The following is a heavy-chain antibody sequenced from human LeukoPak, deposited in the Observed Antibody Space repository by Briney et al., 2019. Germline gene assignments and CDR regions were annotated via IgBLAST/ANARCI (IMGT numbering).Heavy chain of an antibody. CDR3: ARYTGYSSGWYSHYYYYMDV. Sequence: GGSLRLSCAASGFTFSSYWMHWVRQAPGKGLVWVSRINSDGSSTSYADSVKGRFTISRDNAKNTLYLQMNSLRAEDTAVYYCARYTGYSSGWYSHYYYYMDVWGKGTTVTVSS. D-gene: IGHD6-19*01. CDR2: INSDGSST. J-gene: IGHJ6*03. CDR1: GFTFSSYW. V-gene: IGHV3-74*01.